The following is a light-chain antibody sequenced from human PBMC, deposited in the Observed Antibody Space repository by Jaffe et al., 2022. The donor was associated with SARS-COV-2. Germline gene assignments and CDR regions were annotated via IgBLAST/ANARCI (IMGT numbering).Light chain of an antibody. CDR1: HDISRW. CDR2: AAS. Sequence: DTQMTQSPSSVSASVGDRVTITCRASHDISRWLAWYQQKPGKAPKLLIYAASTLQSGVPSRFSGSGSGTDFTLTINSLQPEDFATYYCQQANSLATFGQGTKVEIK. V-gene: IGKV1-12*01. CDR3: QQANSLAT. J-gene: IGKJ1*01.